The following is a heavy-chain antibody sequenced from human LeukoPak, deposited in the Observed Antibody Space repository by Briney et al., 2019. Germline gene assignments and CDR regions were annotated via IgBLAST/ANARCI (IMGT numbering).Heavy chain of an antibody. D-gene: IGHD3-22*01. CDR3: VREVNYYDSSAYPPDY. CDR1: GGSISSYY. CDR2: IYYSGST. V-gene: IGHV4-59*12. J-gene: IGHJ4*02. Sequence: SETLSLTCTVSGGSISSYYWSWIRQPPGKGLEWIGYIYYSGSTNYNPSLKSRVTISVDTSKNQFSLNLSSVTAADTAVYYCVREVNYYDSSAYPPDYWGQGTLVTVSS.